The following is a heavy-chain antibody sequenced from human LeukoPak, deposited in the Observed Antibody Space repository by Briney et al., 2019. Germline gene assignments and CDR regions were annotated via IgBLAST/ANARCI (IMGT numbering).Heavy chain of an antibody. D-gene: IGHD1-26*01. Sequence: ASVKVSCKASGGTFSSYAISWVRQAPGQGLEWMGWINPNSGGTNYAQKFQGRVTMTRDTSISTAYMELSRLRSDDTAVYYCARDSGSLLASDYWGQGTLVTVSS. CDR1: GGTFSSYA. V-gene: IGHV1-2*02. CDR2: INPNSGGT. J-gene: IGHJ4*02. CDR3: ARDSGSLLASDY.